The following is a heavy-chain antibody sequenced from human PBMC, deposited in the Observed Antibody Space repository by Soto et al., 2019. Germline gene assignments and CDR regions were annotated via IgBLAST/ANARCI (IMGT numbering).Heavy chain of an antibody. Sequence: EVQLVESGGALVQPGGSLRLSCVASRFTFSTYEMHWVRQAPGKGLEWVSYISSGGSTVYYADSVKGRFTISRDNTRNSLYLQMNSLRPEDTAVYYCAKDRYCSGGTCLNFYGMDVWGQGTTVTVSS. D-gene: IGHD2-15*01. CDR1: RFTFSTYE. CDR3: AKDRYCSGGTCLNFYGMDV. V-gene: IGHV3-48*03. CDR2: ISSGGSTV. J-gene: IGHJ6*02.